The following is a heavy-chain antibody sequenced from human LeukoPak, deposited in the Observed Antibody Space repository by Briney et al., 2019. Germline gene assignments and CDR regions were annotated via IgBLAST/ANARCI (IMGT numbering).Heavy chain of an antibody. Sequence: SETLSLTCTVSGGSITSRTYSWGWIRQPPGKGLECIGPIDYSGITYYNPSLKSRVTISVDTSKNQFSLKLSSVTAADTAVYYCASSVRYYDSSGQLDYWGQGTLVTVSS. J-gene: IGHJ4*02. CDR3: ASSVRYYDSSGQLDY. CDR1: GGSITSRTYS. D-gene: IGHD3-22*01. V-gene: IGHV4-39*01. CDR2: IDYSGIT.